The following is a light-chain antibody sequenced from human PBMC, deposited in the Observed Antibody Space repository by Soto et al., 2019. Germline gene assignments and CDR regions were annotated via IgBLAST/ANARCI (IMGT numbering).Light chain of an antibody. CDR3: MQCTRWPPFT. Sequence: DVVMTQSPLSLPVTLGQPASISCRSSQSLAYIDGNTYLNWFHQRPGQSPRRLIYQVSNRDSGVPDRFSGSGSGTDFTLKISRVEADDFGVYYCMQCTRWPPFTFGQRTKLEIK. J-gene: IGKJ2*01. CDR2: QVS. V-gene: IGKV2-30*01. CDR1: QSLAYIDGNTY.